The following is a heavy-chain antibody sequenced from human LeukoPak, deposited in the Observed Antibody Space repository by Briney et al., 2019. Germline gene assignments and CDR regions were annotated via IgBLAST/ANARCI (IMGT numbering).Heavy chain of an antibody. CDR3: ARVRQQLATNWFDP. CDR1: GGSFSGYY. V-gene: IGHV4-34*01. CDR2: INHSGST. D-gene: IGHD6-13*01. Sequence: PSETLSLTCAVYGGSFSGYYWSWIRQPPGKGLEWIGEINHSGSTNYNPSLKSRVTISVDTSKNQFSLKLSSVTAADTAVYYCARVRQQLATNWFDPWGQGTLVTVSS. J-gene: IGHJ5*02.